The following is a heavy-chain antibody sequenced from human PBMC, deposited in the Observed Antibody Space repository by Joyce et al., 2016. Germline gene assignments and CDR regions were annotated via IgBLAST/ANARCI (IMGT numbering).Heavy chain of an antibody. V-gene: IGHV3-30*01. J-gene: IGHJ4*02. D-gene: IGHD4-17*01. Sequence: QVQLVESGGGVVQPGRSLRLSCAASGFTLRTYPMHWVRQAPGKGLEWVTYLSPYGRSTYYADSVQGRFTISRDNSKNTVYLEMTNLRPEDTAIYYCAREPRAVTFFDYWGQGTLVTVSS. CDR2: LSPYGRST. CDR1: GFTLRTYP. CDR3: AREPRAVTFFDY.